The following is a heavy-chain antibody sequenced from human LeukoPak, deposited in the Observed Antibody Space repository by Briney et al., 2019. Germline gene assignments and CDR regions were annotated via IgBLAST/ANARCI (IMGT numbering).Heavy chain of an antibody. V-gene: IGHV1-8*01. J-gene: IGHJ4*02. D-gene: IGHD7-27*01. CDR2: MSPNSGDT. CDR1: GYTFTSHD. CDR3: VRTPPNWGFDY. Sequence: ASVKVSCKASGYTFTSHDINWVRQATGQGLEWMGWMSPNSGDTGYAQKFQGRVTMASDSSISTAYMELSSLRSEDTAIYYCVRTPPNWGFDYWGQGTLVTVSS.